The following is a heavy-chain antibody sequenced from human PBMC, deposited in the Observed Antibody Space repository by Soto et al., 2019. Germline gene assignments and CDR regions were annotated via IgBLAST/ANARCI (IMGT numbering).Heavy chain of an antibody. J-gene: IGHJ4*02. Sequence: SETLSLTCAVYGGSFIGYYCIFIRQPPLKGLEWIGEINHSGSTNYNPSLKSRVTISVDTSKNQFSLKLSSVTAADTAVYYCARGLRDIVVVVAAFDYWGQGTLVTVSS. V-gene: IGHV4-34*01. CDR2: INHSGST. D-gene: IGHD2-15*01. CDR1: GGSFIGYY. CDR3: ARGLRDIVVVVAAFDY.